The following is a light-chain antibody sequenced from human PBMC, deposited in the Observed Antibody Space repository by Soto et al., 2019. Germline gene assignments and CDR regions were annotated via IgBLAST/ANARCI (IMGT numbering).Light chain of an antibody. Sequence: DLQMTQSPSTLSVSVGDRVTITCRASQSISSWLAWYQQKPGKAPKLLIYDASSLESGVPSRFSGSGSGTEFTLTISSLQPDDFATYYCQQYNSYSPWTFGQGTKVEIK. CDR3: QQYNSYSPWT. CDR1: QSISSW. V-gene: IGKV1-5*01. CDR2: DAS. J-gene: IGKJ1*01.